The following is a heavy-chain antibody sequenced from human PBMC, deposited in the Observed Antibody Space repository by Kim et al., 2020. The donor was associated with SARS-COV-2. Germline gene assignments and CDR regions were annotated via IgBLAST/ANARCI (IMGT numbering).Heavy chain of an antibody. Sequence: SETLSLTCAVSGGSISSGGYSWSWIRQPPGKGLEWIGYIYHSGSTYYNPSLKSRVTISVDRSKNQFSLKLSSVTAADTAVYYCARVAVTFPYFDYWGQGTLVTVSS. CDR2: IYHSGST. V-gene: IGHV4-30-2*01. D-gene: IGHD4-4*01. CDR3: ARVAVTFPYFDY. CDR1: GGSISSGGYS. J-gene: IGHJ4*02.